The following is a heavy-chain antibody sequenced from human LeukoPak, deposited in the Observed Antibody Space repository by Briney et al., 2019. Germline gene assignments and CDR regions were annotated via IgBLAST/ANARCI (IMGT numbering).Heavy chain of an antibody. J-gene: IGHJ5*02. V-gene: IGHV3-48*03. CDR1: GFTFSSYE. CDR2: ISSSSSTI. D-gene: IGHD3-10*01. CDR3: AGGLWFGELSRNWFDP. Sequence: PGGSLRLSCAASGFTFSSYEMNWVRQAPGKGLEWVSYISSSSSTIYYADSVKGRFTITRDNAKNSLYLQMNSLRVEDTAVYYCAGGLWFGELSRNWFDPWGQGTLVTVSS.